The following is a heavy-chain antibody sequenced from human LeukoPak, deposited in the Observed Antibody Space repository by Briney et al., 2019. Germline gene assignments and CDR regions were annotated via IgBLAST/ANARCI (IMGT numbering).Heavy chain of an antibody. D-gene: IGHD1-1*01. J-gene: IGHJ4*02. CDR2: IFYSGST. CDR1: GASVTSGGNY. Sequence: SETLSLTCTVSGASVTSGGNYWGWIRQHPGKGLEWIGYIFYSGSTYYNPSLKSRVTISIDTSKNQFSLNLSSVTAADTAVYYCAGNPETASFDYWGQGTLVTVSS. V-gene: IGHV4-31*03. CDR3: AGNPETASFDY.